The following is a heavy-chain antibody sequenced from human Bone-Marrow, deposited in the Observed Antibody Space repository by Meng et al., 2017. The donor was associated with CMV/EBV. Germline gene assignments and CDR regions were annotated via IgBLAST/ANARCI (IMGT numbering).Heavy chain of an antibody. CDR1: GFTFSVYN. V-gene: IGHV3-21*01. J-gene: IGHJ4*02. Sequence: GGSLRLSCAASGFTFSVYNMNWVRQAPGKGLEWVSSISSTSTYIYYADSVKGRFTISRDNAKSSLYLQMNSLRADDTAVYYCASTTDPRNYWGQGTLVTVSS. D-gene: IGHD1-14*01. CDR3: ASTTDPRNY. CDR2: ISSTSTYI.